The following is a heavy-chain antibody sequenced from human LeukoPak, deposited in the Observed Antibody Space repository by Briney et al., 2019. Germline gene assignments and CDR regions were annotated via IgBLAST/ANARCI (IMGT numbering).Heavy chain of an antibody. J-gene: IGHJ4*02. D-gene: IGHD6-13*01. Sequence: GGSLRLSCAASGFTFTNYAMHWVRQAPGKGLEWVAVISVDGSNKFYAGSVRGRCTISRDNSKNTMSLQMDSLRGEDTAVYYCARDPRTSSTPRNYFESWGQGTLVTVSS. V-gene: IGHV3-30-3*01. CDR3: ARDPRTSSTPRNYFES. CDR2: ISVDGSNK. CDR1: GFTFTNYA.